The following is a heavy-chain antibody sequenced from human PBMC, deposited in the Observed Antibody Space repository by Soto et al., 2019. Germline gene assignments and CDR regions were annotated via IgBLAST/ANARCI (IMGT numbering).Heavy chain of an antibody. CDR3: ARECRSGSSCIYYGMDV. CDR2: IYYSGST. Sequence: SETLSLTCTVSGGSISSYYWSWIRQPPGKGLEWIGYIYYSGSTNYNPSLKSRVTISVDTSKNQFSLKLSSLTAADTAVYYCARECRSGSSCIYYGMDVWGQGTTVTVSS. D-gene: IGHD6-13*01. J-gene: IGHJ6*02. V-gene: IGHV4-59*01. CDR1: GGSISSYY.